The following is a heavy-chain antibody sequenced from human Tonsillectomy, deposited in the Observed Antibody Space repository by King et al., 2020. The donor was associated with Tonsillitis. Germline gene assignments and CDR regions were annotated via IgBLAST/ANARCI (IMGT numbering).Heavy chain of an antibody. CDR2: IYYSGST. CDR1: GGSISSYY. J-gene: IGHJ4*02. V-gene: IGHV4-59*08. Sequence: QLQESGPGLVKPSETLSLTCTVSGGSISSYYWSWIRQPPGKGLEWIGYIYYSGSTNYNPSLKSRVTISVDTSKNQFSLKLSYVTAADTAVYYCVRHHSWGQWLAPFDYWGQGTLVTVSS. D-gene: IGHD6-19*01. CDR3: VRHHSWGQWLAPFDY.